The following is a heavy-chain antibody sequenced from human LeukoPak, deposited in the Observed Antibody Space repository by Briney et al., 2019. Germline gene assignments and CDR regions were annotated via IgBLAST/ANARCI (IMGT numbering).Heavy chain of an antibody. CDR2: IIPIFGPA. CDR3: ARVHRVEGGVYDP. D-gene: IGHD2-8*02. CDR1: GGTFSSYA. V-gene: IGHV1-69*13. Sequence: GASVKVSCKASGGTFSSYAISWVRQAPGQGLEWMGGIIPIFGPANYAQKFQGRVTITADESTSTAYMELSSLRSEDTAVYYCARVHRVEGGVYDPWGQGTLVTVSS. J-gene: IGHJ5*02.